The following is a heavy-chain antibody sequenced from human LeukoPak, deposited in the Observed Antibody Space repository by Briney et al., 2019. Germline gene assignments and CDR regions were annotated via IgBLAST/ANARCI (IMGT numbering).Heavy chain of an antibody. V-gene: IGHV3-23*01. Sequence: GGSLRLSCAASGFTFSSYAMSWVRQAPGKGLEWVSVISGSGDSTYYADSAKGRFTISRDNSENTLYLQMNSLRVEDTAVYYCARNWGLDYWGQGTLVTVSS. J-gene: IGHJ4*02. CDR1: GFTFSSYA. CDR2: ISGSGDST. CDR3: ARNWGLDY. D-gene: IGHD7-27*01.